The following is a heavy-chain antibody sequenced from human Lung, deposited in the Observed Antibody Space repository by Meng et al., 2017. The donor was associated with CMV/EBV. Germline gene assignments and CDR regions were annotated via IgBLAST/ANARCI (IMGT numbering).Heavy chain of an antibody. CDR3: ARGRGLVATIVQYYLDY. CDR1: GFTFTSYA. CDR2: ITGGGNYI. Sequence: GEXXKISCAASGFTFTSYAMNWVRQAPGKGLEWVSSITGGGNYIYYADSVKGRFSVSRDNAKNSLYLQMNSLRAEDTAVYYCARGRGLVATIVQYYLDYWGQGXLVTVSS. D-gene: IGHD5-12*01. V-gene: IGHV3-21*01. J-gene: IGHJ4*02.